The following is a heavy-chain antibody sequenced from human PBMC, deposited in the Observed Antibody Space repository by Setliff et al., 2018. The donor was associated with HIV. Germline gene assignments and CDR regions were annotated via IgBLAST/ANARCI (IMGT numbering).Heavy chain of an antibody. CDR2: IYTSGST. J-gene: IGHJ4*02. D-gene: IGHD6-25*01. CDR3: ARYSPRGYTLTGPY. Sequence: PSETLSLTCTVSGDSVSSRSYYWSWIRQPAGKGLEWIGRIYTSGSTNYNPSLKSRVTISVDTSKNQFSLKLTSVTAADTAVYYCARYSPRGYTLTGPYWGQGTLVTVSS. CDR1: GDSVSSRSYY. V-gene: IGHV4-61*10.